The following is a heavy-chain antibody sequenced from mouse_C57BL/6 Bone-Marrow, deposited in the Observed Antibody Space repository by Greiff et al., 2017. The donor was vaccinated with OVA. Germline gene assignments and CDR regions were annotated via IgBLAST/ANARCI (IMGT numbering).Heavy chain of an antibody. D-gene: IGHD2-3*01. CDR3: ALYDGYFPWFAY. V-gene: IGHV1-9*01. J-gene: IGHJ3*01. CDR2: ILPGSGST. Sequence: VQLQESGAELMKPGASVTLSCTATGYTFTGYWIEWVKQRPGHGLEWIGEILPGSGSTNYNEKFKGKATFTADTSSNTAYMQLSSLTTEDSAIYYCALYDGYFPWFAYWGQGTLVTVSA. CDR1: GYTFTGYW.